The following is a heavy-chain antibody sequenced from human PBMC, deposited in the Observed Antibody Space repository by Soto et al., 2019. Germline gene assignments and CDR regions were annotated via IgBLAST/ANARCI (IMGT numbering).Heavy chain of an antibody. CDR3: AGDTHNIYGDYSHAFDV. CDR2: IVVGSDNT. D-gene: IGHD4-17*01. Sequence: SVKVSCKASGFTFTSSAVQWVRQARGQRLEWIGWIVVGSDNTNYAQKFQERVTITRDMSTGTAYMELSSLRSEDTAVYYCAGDTHNIYGDYSHAFDVWGQGTMVTVSS. V-gene: IGHV1-58*01. CDR1: GFTFTSSA. J-gene: IGHJ3*01.